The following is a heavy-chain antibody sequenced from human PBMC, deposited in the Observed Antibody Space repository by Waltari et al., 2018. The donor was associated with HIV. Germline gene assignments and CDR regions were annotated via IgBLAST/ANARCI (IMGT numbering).Heavy chain of an antibody. J-gene: IGHJ6*02. CDR2: IKPGDSYT. Sequence: EVQLVQSGAEVKKPGESLKISCKGSGYSFTSYWIGWVRQMPGKGLERMGIIKPGDSYTRYSPSFPAQVTITADMSISTAYLQWSSLKASDTAMYYCARVGVGGGYSYGRYGMDVWGQGTTVTVSS. CDR3: ARVGVGGGYSYGRYGMDV. V-gene: IGHV5-51*01. D-gene: IGHD5-18*01. CDR1: GYSFTSYW.